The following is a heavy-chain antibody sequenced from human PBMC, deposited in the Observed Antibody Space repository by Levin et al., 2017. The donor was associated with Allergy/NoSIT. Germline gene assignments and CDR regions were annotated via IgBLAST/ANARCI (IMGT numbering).Heavy chain of an antibody. D-gene: IGHD3-10*01. Sequence: SETLSLTCTVSGGSVSVSSGTYSWNWIRQPPGKGLEWIGYIYSSGRTKYNPSLKSRVTISVDTSKNQFSLKLSSVTAADTAVYFCARGEYYYGSGNWFDPWGQGTLVTVSS. V-gene: IGHV4-61*01. J-gene: IGHJ5*02. CDR3: ARGEYYYGSGNWFDP. CDR2: IYSSGRT. CDR1: GGSVSVSSGTYS.